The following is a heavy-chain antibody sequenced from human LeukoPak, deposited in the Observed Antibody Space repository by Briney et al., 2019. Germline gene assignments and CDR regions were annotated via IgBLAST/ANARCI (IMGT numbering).Heavy chain of an antibody. D-gene: IGHD3-16*02. J-gene: IGHJ4*02. V-gene: IGHV5-51*01. Sequence: GESLKISCKGSGYIFTSYWIGWVRQMPGKGLEWMGIIYPGDSDTRYSPSFQGQVTISADKSISTAYLQWSSLKASDTAMYYCARMIYDYVWGSYRYTPFDYWGQGTLVTVSS. CDR1: GYIFTSYW. CDR2: IYPGDSDT. CDR3: ARMIYDYVWGSYRYTPFDY.